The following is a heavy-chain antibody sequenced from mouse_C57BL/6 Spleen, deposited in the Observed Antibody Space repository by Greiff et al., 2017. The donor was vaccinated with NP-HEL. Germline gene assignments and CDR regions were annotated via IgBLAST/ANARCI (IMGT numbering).Heavy chain of an antibody. V-gene: IGHV1-82*01. J-gene: IGHJ2*01. Sequence: QVQLKESGPELVKPGASVKISCKASGYAFSSSWMNWVKQRPGKGLEWIGRIYPGDGDTNYNGKFKGKATLTADKSSSTAYMQLSSLTSEDSAVYFCARSRFITTVYFDYWGQGTTLTVSS. CDR1: GYAFSSSW. D-gene: IGHD1-1*01. CDR2: IYPGDGDT. CDR3: ARSRFITTVYFDY.